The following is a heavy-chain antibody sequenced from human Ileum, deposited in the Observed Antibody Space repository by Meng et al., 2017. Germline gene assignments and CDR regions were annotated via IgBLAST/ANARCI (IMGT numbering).Heavy chain of an antibody. CDR1: GFTFINYA. CDR3: AKDRVVRGVMGAFDM. CDR2: VSGSGGDT. D-gene: IGHD3-10*01. Sequence: GESLKISCAASGFTFINYAMTWVRQAPGKGLDWVSTVSGSGGDTYYADSVKGRFTISRDNSKNTLSLQMNSLRAEDTAVYYCAKDRVVRGVMGAFDMWGQGKKVT. J-gene: IGHJ3*02. V-gene: IGHV3-23*01.